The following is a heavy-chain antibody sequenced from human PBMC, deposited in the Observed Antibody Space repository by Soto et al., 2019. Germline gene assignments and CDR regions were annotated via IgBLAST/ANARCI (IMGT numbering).Heavy chain of an antibody. CDR3: AKDITFDSSAYDF. D-gene: IGHD3-22*01. CDR1: GFTYSRYG. V-gene: IGHV3-23*01. Sequence: EVQLLESWGGLVQPGGSLRLSCAASGFTYSRYGMNWVRQAPGKGLEWVSGTSGDGTTTYYADSVKGRFTLFRDSSQNTVFLQLDSLRTEDSAVYYCAKDITFDSSAYDFWGQGTLVTVAS. J-gene: IGHJ4*02. CDR2: TSGDGTTT.